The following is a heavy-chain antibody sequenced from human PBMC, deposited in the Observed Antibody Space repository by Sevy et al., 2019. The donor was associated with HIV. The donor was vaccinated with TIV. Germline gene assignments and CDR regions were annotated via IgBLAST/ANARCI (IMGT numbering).Heavy chain of an antibody. Sequence: GGSLRLSCAASGFTFSRYAIHWVHQAPGKWLEWVAVISFDGSNKNYADTVKGRFTISRDNSKNTLYLQMNSLRTEDTAVYYCARDFPYFDYWGQGTLVTVSS. CDR3: ARDFPYFDY. CDR2: ISFDGSNK. V-gene: IGHV3-30-3*01. CDR1: GFTFSRYA. J-gene: IGHJ4*02.